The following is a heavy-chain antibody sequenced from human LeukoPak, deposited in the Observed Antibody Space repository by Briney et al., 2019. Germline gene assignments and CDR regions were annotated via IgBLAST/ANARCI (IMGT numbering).Heavy chain of an antibody. J-gene: IGHJ5*02. CDR1: GFTFSSYW. D-gene: IGHD5/OR15-5a*01. Sequence: GGSLRLSCAASGFTFSSYWMTWVRQAPGKGLEWVSAISGSGGSTYYADSVKGRFTISRDNSKNTLYLQMNSLRAEDTAVYYCATQTLSTTNWFDPWGQGTLVTVSS. V-gene: IGHV3-23*01. CDR2: ISGSGGST. CDR3: ATQTLSTTNWFDP.